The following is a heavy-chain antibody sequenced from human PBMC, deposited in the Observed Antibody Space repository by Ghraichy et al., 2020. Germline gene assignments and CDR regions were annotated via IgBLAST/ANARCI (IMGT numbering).Heavy chain of an antibody. D-gene: IGHD3-3*01. CDR1: TVSISSYY. CDR3: AGDVAYDFWTGRNWFGP. Sequence: SETLSLTCTFSTVSISSYYWTWLRQSPGKGLEWIGNIHYTGKSNYHPALKSRVTMSIDTSRNQLSLWLQSVTAADTAMYYCAGDVAYDFWTGRNWFGPWGQGTPVTVSS. V-gene: IGHV4-59*13. CDR2: IHYTGKS. J-gene: IGHJ5*02.